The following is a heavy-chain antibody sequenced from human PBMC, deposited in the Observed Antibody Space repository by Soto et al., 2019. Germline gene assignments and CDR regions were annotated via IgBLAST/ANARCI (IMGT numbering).Heavy chain of an antibody. CDR3: ARDDVLCDGGRCYGVPLDV. CDR1: GFTVSSKY. D-gene: IGHD2-15*01. J-gene: IGHJ6*04. Sequence: EVQLVESGGGLVQPGGSLRLSCAASGFTVSSKYMSWVRQAPGKGLEWVSLIQSGGPTYYADSVKGRFTISRDTSENTVQLQMDSLRAEDTAVYYCARDDVLCDGGRCYGVPLDVWGKGITVTVSS. V-gene: IGHV3-66*01. CDR2: IQSGGPT.